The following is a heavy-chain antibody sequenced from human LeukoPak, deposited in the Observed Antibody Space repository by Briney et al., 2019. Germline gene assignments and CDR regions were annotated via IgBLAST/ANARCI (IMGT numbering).Heavy chain of an antibody. D-gene: IGHD4/OR15-4a*01. V-gene: IGHV1-58*02. Sequence: GASVKVSCKASGFTFTSSAMPWLRPARGQRLEWIGWIVVGSGNTNYAQKFQGRVTITRDMSTSTAYMELSSLRSEDTAVYYCAADPGGATTFEYWGAGALFTVSS. CDR2: IVVGSGNT. CDR3: AADPGGATTFEY. J-gene: IGHJ4*02. CDR1: GFTFTSSA.